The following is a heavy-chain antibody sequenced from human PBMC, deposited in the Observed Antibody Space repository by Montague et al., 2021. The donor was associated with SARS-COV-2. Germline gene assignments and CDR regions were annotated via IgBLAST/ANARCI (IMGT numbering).Heavy chain of an antibody. Sequence: SETLSLTCTVSGDSTSCPNCYWGRHPQAPGKGLDWIGTIYNSGTTYYNLSLKSSLTISIDTSKNQFSLKPTSATAADTAVYYCARHRNYGDHSLDNWFHPWGQGTLVTVSS. CDR2: IYNSGTT. CDR1: GDSTSCPNCY. D-gene: IGHD4-17*01. J-gene: IGHJ5*02. V-gene: IGHV4-39*01. CDR3: ARHRNYGDHSLDNWFHP.